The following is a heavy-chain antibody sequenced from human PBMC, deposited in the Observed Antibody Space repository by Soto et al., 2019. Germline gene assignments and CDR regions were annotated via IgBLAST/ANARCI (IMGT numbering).Heavy chain of an antibody. CDR1: GYTFSTDG. CDR2: ISGYNGRT. CDR3: AKDGGQTVVDS. J-gene: IGHJ5*01. V-gene: IGHV1-18*01. Sequence: QVQLVQSGAEVKKPGASVKVSCKASGYTFSTDGISWVRHAPGQGLEWMGWISGYNGRTKNAQKFQGRVTMTTDTSTSTAYMELRSLTSDDTAVYYCAKDGGQTVVDSWGQGTLVTVSS. D-gene: IGHD3-16*01.